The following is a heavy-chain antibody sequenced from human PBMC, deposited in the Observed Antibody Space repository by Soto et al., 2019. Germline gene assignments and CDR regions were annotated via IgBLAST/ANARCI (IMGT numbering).Heavy chain of an antibody. Sequence: ASVKVSCKASGYNFNIYGINWVRQAPGQGLELMGWISAYDGKTTYAEKFQGRVTMTTDASTSTAYMELRSLRSDDTAVYYCARDPHEYWTSYWFDPWGQGTPVTVSS. V-gene: IGHV1-18*01. CDR1: GYNFNIYG. CDR3: ARDPHEYWTSYWFDP. J-gene: IGHJ5*02. D-gene: IGHD3-3*01. CDR2: ISAYDGKT.